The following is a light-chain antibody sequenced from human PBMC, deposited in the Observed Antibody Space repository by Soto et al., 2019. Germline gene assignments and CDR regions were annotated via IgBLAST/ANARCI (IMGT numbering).Light chain of an antibody. V-gene: IGLV2-8*01. CDR1: ASDIGGYTF. CDR3: SANGGTNPHV. CDR2: DVN. Sequence: QSALPQPPSASGSPGQSVAISCTGTASDIGGYTFVSWYQQHPGKAPKLLIYDVNKRPSGVPDRFSGSKSGNTASLTVSGLEAEHEAGYYFSANGGTNPHVFGTGTKLTVI. J-gene: IGLJ1*01.